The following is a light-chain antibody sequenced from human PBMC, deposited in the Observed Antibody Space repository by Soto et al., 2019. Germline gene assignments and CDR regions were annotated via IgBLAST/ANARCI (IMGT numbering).Light chain of an antibody. Sequence: QPVLTQSPSASASLGASVKLTCTLSSGHSSYAIAWHQQQPEKGPRYLMNLNADGRHSKGDGIPDRFSGSSSGAERYLTISSHQSEDEADYSCQTWGTGLQVFGGGTKLTVL. CDR3: QTWGTGLQV. CDR2: LNADGRH. J-gene: IGLJ2*01. CDR1: SGHSSYA. V-gene: IGLV4-69*01.